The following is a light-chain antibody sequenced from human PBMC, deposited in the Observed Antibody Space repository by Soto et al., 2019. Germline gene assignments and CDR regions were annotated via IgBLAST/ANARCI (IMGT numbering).Light chain of an antibody. CDR3: QQGKSFPLT. V-gene: IGKV1-12*01. J-gene: IGKJ4*01. CDR1: QDISGW. CDR2: ATS. Sequence: DIQMTQFPSSVSASVGDRVTITCLASQDISGWLAWYQQKPGKAPQILMYATSRLQNGVPSRFSGSGSGTDFTLTISSLQSEDFATYYCQQGKSFPLTFGGGTKVEIK.